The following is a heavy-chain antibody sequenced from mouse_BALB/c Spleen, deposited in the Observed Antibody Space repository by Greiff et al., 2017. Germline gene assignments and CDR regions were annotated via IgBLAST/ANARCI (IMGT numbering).Heavy chain of an antibody. CDR2: ISSGGST. V-gene: IGHV5-6-5*01. Sequence: EVHLVESGGGLVKPGGSLKLSCAASGFTFSSYAMSWVRQTPEKRLEWVASISSGGSTYYPDSVKGQFTISRDNARNILYLQMSSLRSEDTAMYYCARGRGGLYFDYWGQGTTLTVSS. CDR3: ARGRGGLYFDY. J-gene: IGHJ2*01. CDR1: GFTFSSYA. D-gene: IGHD3-3*01.